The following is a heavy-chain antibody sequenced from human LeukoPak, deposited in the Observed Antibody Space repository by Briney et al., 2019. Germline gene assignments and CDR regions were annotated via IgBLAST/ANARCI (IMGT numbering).Heavy chain of an antibody. Sequence: GGSLRLSCAASGFTFSDYYMSWIRQAPGKGLEWVSYISSSSSYTNYADSVKGRFTIPRDNAKNSLYLQMNSLRAEDTAVYYCARALSGTGAFDIWAQGTMVTVSS. CDR1: GFTFSDYY. CDR2: ISSSSSYT. V-gene: IGHV3-11*05. J-gene: IGHJ3*02. D-gene: IGHD3-16*01. CDR3: ARALSGTGAFDI.